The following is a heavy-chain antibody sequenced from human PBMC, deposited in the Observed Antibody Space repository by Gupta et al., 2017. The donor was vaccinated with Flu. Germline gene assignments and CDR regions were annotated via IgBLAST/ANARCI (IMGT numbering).Heavy chain of an antibody. V-gene: IGHV4-39*01. CDR2: INHSGSV. CDR3: ASLTILAVVSHFDY. D-gene: IGHD3-3*01. J-gene: IGHJ4*02. CDR1: SGYY. Sequence: SGYYWVWIRQPPGKGLEWIGSINHSGSVSYNVSLKGRVSMSLDASRSQFSLNLSSVTAADTGVYYCASLTILAVVSHFDYWGQGTAVTVSS.